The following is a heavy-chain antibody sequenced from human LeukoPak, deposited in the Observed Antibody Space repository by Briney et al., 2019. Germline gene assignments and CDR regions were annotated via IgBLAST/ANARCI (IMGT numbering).Heavy chain of an antibody. D-gene: IGHD3-9*01. CDR1: GFTFSSYS. J-gene: IGHJ3*02. V-gene: IGHV3-48*04. CDR2: ISSSSSTI. CDR3: ARDAPYYDILTGYYPANDAFDI. Sequence: GGSLRLSCAASGFTFSSYSMNWVRQAPGKGLEWVSYISSSSSTIYYADSVKGRFTISRDNAKNSLYLQMNSLRAEDTAVYYCARDAPYYDILTGYYPANDAFDIWGQGTMVTVSS.